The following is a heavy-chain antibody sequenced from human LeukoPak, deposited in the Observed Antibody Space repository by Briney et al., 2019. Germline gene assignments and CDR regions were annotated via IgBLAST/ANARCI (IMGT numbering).Heavy chain of an antibody. D-gene: IGHD3-22*01. J-gene: IGHJ4*02. CDR1: GFTFSSYS. CDR3: ARPGLGYYDWLLDY. Sequence: PGGSLRLSCAASGFTFSSYSMNWVRQAPGKGLEWVSYICSSRSTIYNADSVKGRFTISRDNAKNSLYLQMNSLRDEDTAVYYCARPGLGYYDWLLDYWGQGTLVTVTS. CDR2: ICSSRSTI. V-gene: IGHV3-48*02.